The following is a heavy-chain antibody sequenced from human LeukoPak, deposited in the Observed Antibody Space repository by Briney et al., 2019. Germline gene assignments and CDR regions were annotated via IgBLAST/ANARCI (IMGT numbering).Heavy chain of an antibody. Sequence: GGSLRLSCTVSGFTLSSYEMSWIRQAPGKGLEWVSAISGSGGSTYYADSVKGRFTISRDNFKNTLYLQMNSLRAEDTAVYYCAKDGGVWFGESNDYWGQGTLVTVSS. D-gene: IGHD3-10*01. CDR1: GFTLSSYE. J-gene: IGHJ4*02. CDR3: AKDGGVWFGESNDY. CDR2: ISGSGGST. V-gene: IGHV3-23*01.